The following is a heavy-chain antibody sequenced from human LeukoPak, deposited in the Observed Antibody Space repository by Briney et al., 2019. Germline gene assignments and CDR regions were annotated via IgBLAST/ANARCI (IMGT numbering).Heavy chain of an antibody. V-gene: IGHV4-39*01. D-gene: IGHD5-12*01. J-gene: IGHJ4*02. CDR1: GGSISSYY. CDR2: IYYSGST. CDR3: ARHSGYGDFDY. Sequence: KSSETLSLTCTVSGGSISSYYWGWIRQPPGKGLEWIGSIYYSGSTYYNPSLKSRVTVSVDTSKTQFSLKLSSVTAADTAVYYCARHSGYGDFDYWGQGTLVSVSS.